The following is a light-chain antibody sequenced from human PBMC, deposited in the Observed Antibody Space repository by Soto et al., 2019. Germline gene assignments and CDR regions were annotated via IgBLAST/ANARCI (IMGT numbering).Light chain of an antibody. CDR3: SSYTSSNTLS. CDR2: DVT. V-gene: IGLV2-14*03. CDR1: SSDIGGYNF. Sequence: QSVLTQPASVSGSPGQSITISCTGTSSDIGGYNFVSWYQQHPGKAPKLVIFDVTNRPSGVSNRFSGSKSGNTASLTISGLLAEDEADYYCSSYTSSNTLSFGGGTKVTVL. J-gene: IGLJ2*01.